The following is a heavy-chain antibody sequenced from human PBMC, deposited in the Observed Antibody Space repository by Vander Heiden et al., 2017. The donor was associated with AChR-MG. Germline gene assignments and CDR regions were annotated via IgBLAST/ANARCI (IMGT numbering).Heavy chain of an antibody. CDR3: AKLVHSAYDWLGG. D-gene: IGHD5-12*01. V-gene: IGHV3-33*06. CDR2: IWYDVSKK. Sequence: QVDVVASGGGGVQPGKSVGLSCVVYGFSFHTHEMHWVLGAPGKGLEWVVAIWYDVSKKYYADSVRGRFTISRDNSENTLYLQMNSRTAADTAVYYCAKLVHSAYDWLGGWGQGTLVTVSS. J-gene: IGHJ4*02. CDR1: GFSFHTHE.